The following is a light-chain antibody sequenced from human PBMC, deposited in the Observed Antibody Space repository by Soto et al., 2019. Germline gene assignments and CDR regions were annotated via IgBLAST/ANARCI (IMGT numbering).Light chain of an antibody. J-gene: IGKJ3*01. CDR3: QQYYSTPFT. CDR1: QSVLYSSNNKNY. V-gene: IGKV4-1*01. Sequence: DIVMTQSPDSLAVSLGERATINCKSSQSVLYSSNNKNYLAWYQQKPGQPPKLLIYLASTRESGVPDRFSGSGFGTDFTLTCIILQGEDVGVYYCQQYYSTPFTFGPGTKVDIK. CDR2: LAS.